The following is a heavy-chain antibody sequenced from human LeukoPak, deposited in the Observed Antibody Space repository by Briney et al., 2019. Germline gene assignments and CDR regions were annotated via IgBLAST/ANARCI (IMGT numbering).Heavy chain of an antibody. D-gene: IGHD1-1*01. Sequence: SETLSLTCTVSGGSISSYYWSWIRKPPGKGMEWIGYIYYSGSTNYNPSLKSRVTISVDTSKNQFSLKLSSVTAADTAVYYCARDLGTVGAFDIWGQGTMVTVSS. CDR2: IYYSGST. CDR3: ARDLGTVGAFDI. V-gene: IGHV4-59*01. J-gene: IGHJ3*02. CDR1: GGSISSYY.